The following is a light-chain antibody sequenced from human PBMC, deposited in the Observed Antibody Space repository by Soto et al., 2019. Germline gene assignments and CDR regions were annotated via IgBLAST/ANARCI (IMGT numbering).Light chain of an antibody. CDR3: QQYNSHDDIA. Sequence: EIQITQSPSTLSASVGDRVTITCRASQSITSWLAWYQQKPGKAPNLLIYDASSLQSGVPSRFSGSGSGTEFTLTISSLQPDDSATYYCQQYNSHDDIAFGRGTKVDIK. CDR1: QSITSW. CDR2: DAS. J-gene: IGKJ4*01. V-gene: IGKV1-5*01.